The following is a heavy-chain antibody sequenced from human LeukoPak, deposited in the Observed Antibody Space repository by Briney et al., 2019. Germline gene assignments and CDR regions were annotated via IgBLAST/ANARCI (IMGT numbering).Heavy chain of an antibody. CDR2: ISYDGSNK. V-gene: IGHV3-30-3*01. CDR3: ARQYYYGMDV. J-gene: IGHJ6*02. CDR1: GFTFSSYS. Sequence: GGSLRLSCAASGFTFSSYSMHWVRQAPGKGLEWVAVISYDGSNKYYSDSVKGRFTISRDNSKNTLYLQMNSLRAEDTAVYYCARQYYYGMDVWGQGTTVTVSS.